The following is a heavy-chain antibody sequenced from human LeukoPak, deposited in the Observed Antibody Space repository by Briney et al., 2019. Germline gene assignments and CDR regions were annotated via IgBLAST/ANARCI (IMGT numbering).Heavy chain of an antibody. Sequence: GRSLRLSCAASGFTYDDYSMHWVRQAPGKGLEWVSGISWNSGSAGYADSVKGRFTISRDSAKNSLYLQMNSLRTEDTALYYCAKDRTYSAYAALDYWGQGTLVTVSS. CDR3: AKDRTYSAYAALDY. CDR1: GFTYDDYS. D-gene: IGHD5-12*01. V-gene: IGHV3-9*01. CDR2: ISWNSGSA. J-gene: IGHJ4*02.